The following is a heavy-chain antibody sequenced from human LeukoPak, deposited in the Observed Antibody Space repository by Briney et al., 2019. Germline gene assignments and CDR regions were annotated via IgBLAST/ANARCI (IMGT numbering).Heavy chain of an antibody. V-gene: IGHV1-8*03. J-gene: IGHJ6*03. CDR2: MNPNSGNT. CDR1: GYTFTSYD. D-gene: IGHD3-3*01. Sequence: ASVKVSCKASGYTFTSYDINWVRQATGQGLEWMGWMNPNSGNTGYAQKFQGRVTITRNTSISTAYMELSSLRSEDTAVYYCARGVLRVLEWLPKSYMDVWGKGTTVTVSS. CDR3: ARGVLRVLEWLPKSYMDV.